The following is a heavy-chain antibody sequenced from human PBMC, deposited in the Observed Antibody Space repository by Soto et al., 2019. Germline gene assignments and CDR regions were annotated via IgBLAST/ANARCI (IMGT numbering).Heavy chain of an antibody. V-gene: IGHV3-43*01. CDR1: GFTLDDYT. CDR3: AKESITPYGMDV. CDR2: ISWDGGST. J-gene: IGHJ6*02. D-gene: IGHD1-20*01. Sequence: GGSLRLSCAASGFTLDDYTMHWVRQAPGKGLEWVSLISWDGGSTYYADSVKGRFTISRDNGKNSLYLQMNSLRTEDTALYYCAKESITPYGMDVWGQGTTVTVSS.